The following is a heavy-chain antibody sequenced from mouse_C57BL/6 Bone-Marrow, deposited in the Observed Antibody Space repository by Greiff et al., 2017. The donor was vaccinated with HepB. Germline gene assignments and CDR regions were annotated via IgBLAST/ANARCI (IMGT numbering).Heavy chain of an antibody. CDR3: ARGLLPLDY. Sequence: QVQLQQPGAELVRPGSSVKLSCKASGYTFTSYWMHWVKQRPIKGLGWIGNIDPSDSETHYNQTFKDKATLTVDKSSSTAYMQLSSLTSGDSAVYYCARGLLPLDYWGQGTTLTVSS. CDR1: GYTFTSYW. D-gene: IGHD2-3*01. J-gene: IGHJ2*01. V-gene: IGHV1-52*01. CDR2: IDPSDSET.